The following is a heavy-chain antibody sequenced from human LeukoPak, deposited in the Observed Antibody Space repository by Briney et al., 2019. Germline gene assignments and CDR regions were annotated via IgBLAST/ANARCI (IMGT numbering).Heavy chain of an antibody. D-gene: IGHD5-18*01. V-gene: IGHV3-7*01. J-gene: IGHJ5*02. CDR3: ARETSRGYSP. CDR2: IKPDGSEK. CDR1: GFTFSSYW. Sequence: PGGSLRLSCAASGFTFSSYWMSWVRQAPGKGLEWVAKIKPDGSEKYYVDSVRGRFTISRDNAENSLYLQMNSLRAEDTAVYYCARETSRGYSPWGQGTLVTVSS.